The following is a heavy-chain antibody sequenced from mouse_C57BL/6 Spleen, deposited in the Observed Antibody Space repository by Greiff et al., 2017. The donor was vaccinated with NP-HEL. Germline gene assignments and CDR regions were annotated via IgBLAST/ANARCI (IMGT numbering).Heavy chain of an antibody. D-gene: IGHD1-1*02. Sequence: LQESGPGLVKPSQSLSLTCSVTGYSITSGYYWNWIRQFPGNKLEWMGYISYDGSNNYNPSLKNRISITRDTSKNQFFLKLNSVTTEDTATYYCARAGGPDWYFDVWGTGTTVTVSS. CDR3: ARAGGPDWYFDV. V-gene: IGHV3-6*01. CDR2: ISYDGSN. CDR1: GYSITSGYY. J-gene: IGHJ1*03.